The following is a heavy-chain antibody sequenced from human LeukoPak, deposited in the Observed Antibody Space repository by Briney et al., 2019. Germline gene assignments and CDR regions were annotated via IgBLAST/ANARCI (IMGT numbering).Heavy chain of an antibody. D-gene: IGHD2-15*01. J-gene: IGHJ5*02. V-gene: IGHV3-48*04. Sequence: GGSLRLSCAASGFTFSSYSMNWVRQAPGKGLEWVSYISSSSSTIYYADSVKGRFTISRDNAKNSLYLQMNSLRAEDTAVYYCARGVVVVVAATYNWFDPWGQGTLVTVPS. CDR3: ARGVVVVVAATYNWFDP. CDR1: GFTFSSYS. CDR2: ISSSSSTI.